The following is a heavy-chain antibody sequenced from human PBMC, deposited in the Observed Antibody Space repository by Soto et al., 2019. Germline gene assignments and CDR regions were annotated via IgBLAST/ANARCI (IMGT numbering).Heavy chain of an antibody. J-gene: IGHJ5*02. Sequence: SETLSLTCTVSGVSISSTHYCWDWIRHPPGKGLEWIGSIYHTGSIYYNSSLRSRLTISVDTSNNQFSLRLSSVTAADTALYYCARQIGMTTATTDRGFDPWGPGTLVTVSS. CDR2: IYHTGSI. CDR1: GVSISSTHYC. V-gene: IGHV4-39*01. CDR3: ARQIGMTTATTDRGFDP. D-gene: IGHD4-17*01.